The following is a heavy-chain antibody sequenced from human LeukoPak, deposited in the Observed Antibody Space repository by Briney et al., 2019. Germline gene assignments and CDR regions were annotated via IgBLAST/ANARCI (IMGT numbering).Heavy chain of an antibody. Sequence: GRSLRLSCAASGFTFSSYGMHWVRQAPGKGLEWVAVISYDGCNKYYADSVKGRFTISRDNSKNTLYLQMNSLRAEDTAVYYCAKGKKVLLWFGELFSDYYYGMDVWGQGTTVTVSS. CDR1: GFTFSSYG. CDR2: ISYDGCNK. D-gene: IGHD3-10*01. J-gene: IGHJ6*02. CDR3: AKGKKVLLWFGELFSDYYYGMDV. V-gene: IGHV3-30*18.